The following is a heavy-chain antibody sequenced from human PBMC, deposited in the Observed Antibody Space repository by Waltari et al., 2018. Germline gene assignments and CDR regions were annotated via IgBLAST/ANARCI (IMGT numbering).Heavy chain of an antibody. J-gene: IGHJ6*02. D-gene: IGHD3-22*01. CDR3: ATHGPPITMIVVVTNYYGMDV. CDR2: IVVGSGNT. Sequence: QMQLVQSGPEVKKPGTSVKVSCKASGFTFTSSAVQWVRQARGQRLEWIGWIVVGSGNTNYAQKFEERVTITMDMSTSTAYMELSSLRSEDTAVYYCATHGPPITMIVVVTNYYGMDVWGQGTTVTVSS. V-gene: IGHV1-58*01. CDR1: GFTFTSSA.